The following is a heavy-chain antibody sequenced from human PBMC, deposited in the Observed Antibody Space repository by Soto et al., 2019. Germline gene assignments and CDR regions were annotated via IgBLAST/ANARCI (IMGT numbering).Heavy chain of an antibody. J-gene: IGHJ4*02. CDR3: ARARGGYSSSWYRGFDY. V-gene: IGHV3-33*01. CDR2: IWYDGSNK. Sequence: QVQLVESGGGVVQPGRSLRLSCAASGFTFSSYGMHWVRQAPGKGLEWVAVIWYDGSNKYYADSVKGRFTISRDNSKNXXYLQMNSLRAEDTAVYYCARARGGYSSSWYRGFDYWGQGTLVTVSS. CDR1: GFTFSSYG. D-gene: IGHD6-13*01.